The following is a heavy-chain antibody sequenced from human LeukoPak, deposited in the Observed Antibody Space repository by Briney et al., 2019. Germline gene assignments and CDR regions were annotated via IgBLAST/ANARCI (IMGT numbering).Heavy chain of an antibody. J-gene: IGHJ5*02. Sequence: SSETLSLTCTVSAYSISSGYFWGWIRQPPGRGLEWIGSIYHTGTTYYNPSLKSRVTISVDTSKNQFSLKLSSVTAADTAVYYCARDGLVGSTAFDPWGQGTLVTVSS. CDR2: IYHTGTT. CDR3: ARDGLVGSTAFDP. D-gene: IGHD1-26*01. V-gene: IGHV4-38-2*02. CDR1: AYSISSGYF.